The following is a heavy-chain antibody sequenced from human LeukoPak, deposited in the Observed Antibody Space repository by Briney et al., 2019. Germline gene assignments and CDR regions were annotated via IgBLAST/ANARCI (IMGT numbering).Heavy chain of an antibody. CDR1: GYSFTNYW. Sequence: GESLKISCKGSGYSFTNYWIGWVRQMRGKGLEWMGIIYPGDSDTRYSPSFQGQVTISADKSISTAYLQWSSLKASDTAMYYCVRSSLSATVTAPYNWFDPWGQGTLVTVSS. CDR2: IYPGDSDT. D-gene: IGHD4-17*01. V-gene: IGHV5-51*01. CDR3: VRSSLSATVTAPYNWFDP. J-gene: IGHJ5*02.